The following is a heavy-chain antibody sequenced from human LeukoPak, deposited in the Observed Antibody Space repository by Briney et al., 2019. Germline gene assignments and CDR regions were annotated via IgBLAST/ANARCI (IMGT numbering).Heavy chain of an antibody. CDR1: GGSISSYY. D-gene: IGHD3-22*01. CDR2: IYYSGST. V-gene: IGHV4-59*01. J-gene: IGHJ3*02. CDR3: ARVFGNYDYAFDI. Sequence: SETLSLTCTVSGGSISSYYWSWIRQPPGKGLEWIGYIYYSGSTNYNPSLKSRVTISVDTSKNQFSLKLSSVTAADTAVYYCARVFGNYDYAFDIWGQGTMVTASS.